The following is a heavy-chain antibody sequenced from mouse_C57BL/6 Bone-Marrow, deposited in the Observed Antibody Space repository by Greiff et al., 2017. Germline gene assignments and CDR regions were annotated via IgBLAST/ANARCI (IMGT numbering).Heavy chain of an antibody. CDR3: ARRDWDGDY. Sequence: QVQLQQPGAELVMPGASVQLSCKASGYTFTSYWMHWVKQRPGKGLEWSGEIDPSDSYTNYNQTFKGKSTLTVDQSSRTAYMQLSSLTSEDSAVYYCARRDWDGDYWGRGTALTVSS. J-gene: IGHJ2*01. D-gene: IGHD4-1*01. V-gene: IGHV1-69*01. CDR1: GYTFTSYW. CDR2: IDPSDSYT.